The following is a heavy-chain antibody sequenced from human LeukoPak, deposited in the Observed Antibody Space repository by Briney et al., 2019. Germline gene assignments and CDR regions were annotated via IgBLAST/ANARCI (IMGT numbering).Heavy chain of an antibody. Sequence: PGESLKISCKGSGYSFADYWIGWVRQMPGKGLEWMGIIYPDDSDTRYSPSFQGQVTISADKSINTASLQWSSLKASDTAMYYCARARRCSSGCMGFDPWGQGTLVTVSS. V-gene: IGHV5-51*01. CDR1: GYSFADYW. J-gene: IGHJ5*02. D-gene: IGHD6-19*01. CDR2: IYPDDSDT. CDR3: ARARRCSSGCMGFDP.